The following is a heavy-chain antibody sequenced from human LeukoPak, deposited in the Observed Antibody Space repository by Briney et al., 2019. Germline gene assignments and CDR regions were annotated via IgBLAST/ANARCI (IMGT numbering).Heavy chain of an antibody. V-gene: IGHV1-2*02. CDR3: ALGEAIVVVPAARGDYYFYMDV. D-gene: IGHD2-2*01. Sequence: ASVKVSCKASGYTFTGYYMHWVRQAPGQGLEWMGWINPNSGGTNYAQKFQGRVTMTRDTSISTAYMELSRLRSDDTAVCYCALGEAIVVVPAARGDYYFYMDVWGKGTTVTVSS. CDR2: INPNSGGT. CDR1: GYTFTGYY. J-gene: IGHJ6*03.